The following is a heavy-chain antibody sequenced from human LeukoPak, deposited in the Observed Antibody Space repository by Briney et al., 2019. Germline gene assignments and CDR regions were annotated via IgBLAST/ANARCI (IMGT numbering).Heavy chain of an antibody. CDR1: GGSISSYY. J-gene: IGHJ4*02. D-gene: IGHD3-22*01. V-gene: IGHV4-4*07. Sequence: SETLSLTCTVSGGSISSYYWSWIRQSAGKGLEWIGRIYTSGTTNYNPSLKSRVTISLDTSKNQFSLKLSSVTAADTAVYYCARARHYYDSSGYSRYFDYWGQGTLVTVSS. CDR2: IYTSGTT. CDR3: ARARHYYDSSGYSRYFDY.